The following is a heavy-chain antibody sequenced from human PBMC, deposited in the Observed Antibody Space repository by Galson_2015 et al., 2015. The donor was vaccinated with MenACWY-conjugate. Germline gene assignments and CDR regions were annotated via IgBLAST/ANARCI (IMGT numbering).Heavy chain of an antibody. CDR1: GFTFSSYA. D-gene: IGHD4-17*01. Sequence: SLRLSCAASGFTFSSYAMHWVRQAPGKGLEWVAVISNDGSNIYYADSVKGRFTISRDNSKRTLYLQVNSLRAEDTAVYYCARGPNYGDYVNYWGQGILVTVS. CDR3: ARGPNYGDYVNY. CDR2: ISNDGSNI. V-gene: IGHV3-30*04. J-gene: IGHJ4*02.